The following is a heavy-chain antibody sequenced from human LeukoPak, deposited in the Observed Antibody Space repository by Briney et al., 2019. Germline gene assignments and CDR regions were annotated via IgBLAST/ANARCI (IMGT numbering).Heavy chain of an antibody. D-gene: IGHD2-8*01. J-gene: IGHJ3*02. CDR3: ARDRVYPVAFDI. Sequence: SETLSFTCTVSGVSISSSSYYWGWIRQPPGKGLEWIGSIYYRGSTYYNPSLKSRATISVDTSKNQFSLKLSSVTAADTAVYYCARDRVYPVAFDIWGQGTMVTVSS. CDR1: GVSISSSSYY. V-gene: IGHV4-39*07. CDR2: IYYRGST.